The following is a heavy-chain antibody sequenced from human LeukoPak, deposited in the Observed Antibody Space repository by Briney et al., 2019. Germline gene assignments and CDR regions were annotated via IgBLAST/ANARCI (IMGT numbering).Heavy chain of an antibody. CDR1: GYTFTSYG. CDR2: ISAYNGNT. D-gene: IGHD2-15*01. V-gene: IGHV1-18*01. J-gene: IGHJ4*02. Sequence: ASVKVSCKASGYTFTSYGISWVRQAPGQGLEWMGWISAYNGNTNYAQKLQGRVTMTTDTSTSTAYMELRSLRSDDTAVYYCARVGKVRCSGGSCYCDDYWGQGTLVTVSS. CDR3: ARVGKVRCSGGSCYCDDY.